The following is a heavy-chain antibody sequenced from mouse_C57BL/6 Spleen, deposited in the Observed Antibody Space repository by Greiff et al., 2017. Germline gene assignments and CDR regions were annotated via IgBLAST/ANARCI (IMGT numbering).Heavy chain of an antibody. Sequence: VQLQQPDAELVKPGASVKLSCKASGYTFTDHSIHWMKQRPEQGLEWIGYIDPSDGSTKYNEKFKGKATLTADKSSSTAYVQLNSLTSEDSAVYFCAGGSVIYYCGSSYGNGFGDWGQGTTLTVSS. J-gene: IGHJ2*01. CDR2: IDPSDGST. D-gene: IGHD1-1*01. CDR3: AGGSVIYYCGSSYGNGFGD. CDR1: GYTFTDHS. V-gene: IGHV1-78*01.